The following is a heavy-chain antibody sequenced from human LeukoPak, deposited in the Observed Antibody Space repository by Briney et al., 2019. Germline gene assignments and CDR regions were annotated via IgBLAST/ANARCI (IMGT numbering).Heavy chain of an antibody. J-gene: IGHJ3*02. CDR3: ARPKPYDFWSGFGRGAFDI. CDR2: ITITGDST. Sequence: GGSLRLSCAASGFTISSYAMSWVRQAPGKGLEWVSTITITGDSTYYADSVKGRFTISRDNSKNTLYLRMNSLRAEDTAVYYCARPKPYDFWSGFGRGAFDIWGQGTMVTVSS. CDR1: GFTISSYA. V-gene: IGHV3-23*01. D-gene: IGHD3-3*01.